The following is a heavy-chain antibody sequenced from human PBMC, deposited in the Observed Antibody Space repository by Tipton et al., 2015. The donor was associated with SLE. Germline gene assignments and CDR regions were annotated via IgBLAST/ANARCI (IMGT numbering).Heavy chain of an antibody. CDR1: GGSINTYY. J-gene: IGHJ6*03. D-gene: IGHD3-22*01. CDR2: MYYRGCT. Sequence: TLSLTCTVSGGSINTYYLTWIRQPPGKGLGLIGSMYYRGCTSYKPSLKSRVTITVDTSHYHFSLNLRSVTAADTAVYYCVRGTYYYESSGYKGYYHYYMDVWGRGTAVTVSS. V-gene: IGHV4-59*01. CDR3: VRGTYYYESSGYKGYYHYYMDV.